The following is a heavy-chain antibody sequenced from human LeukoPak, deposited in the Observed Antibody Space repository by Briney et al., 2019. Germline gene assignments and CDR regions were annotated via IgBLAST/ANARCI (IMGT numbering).Heavy chain of an antibody. CDR2: ITSKAYGGTT. CDR3: SSLRYFDWQMKPPDAFDI. D-gene: IGHD3-9*01. V-gene: IGHV3-49*03. J-gene: IGHJ3*02. CDR1: GFTFGDYA. Sequence: GGSLRLSCTASGFTFGDYAMSWFRQAPGKGLEWVGFITSKAYGGTTEYAASVKGRFTISRDDSKSIAYLQMNSLKTEDTAVYYCSSLRYFDWQMKPPDAFDIWGQGTMVTVSS.